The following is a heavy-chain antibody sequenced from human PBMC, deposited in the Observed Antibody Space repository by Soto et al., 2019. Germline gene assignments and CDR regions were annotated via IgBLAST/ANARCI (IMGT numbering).Heavy chain of an antibody. CDR3: AXNLHGSGSYFDY. V-gene: IGHV1-46*03. CDR1: GYTFTSYY. Sequence: VKGSCKASGYTFTSYYMHWLRQAPGQGLEWMGIINPSGGSTSYAQKFQGRVTMTRDTSTSTVYMELSSLRSEDTAVYYCAXNLHGSGSYFDYWGQGTLVTVSS. CDR2: INPSGGST. J-gene: IGHJ4*02. D-gene: IGHD3-10*01.